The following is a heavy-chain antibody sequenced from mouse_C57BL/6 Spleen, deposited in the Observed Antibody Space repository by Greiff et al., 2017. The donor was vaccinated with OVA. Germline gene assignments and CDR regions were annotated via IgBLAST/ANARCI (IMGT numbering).Heavy chain of an antibody. J-gene: IGHJ1*03. CDR3: ARRAITTVGWYFDV. D-gene: IGHD1-1*01. CDR2: INPNNGGT. Sequence: EVQLQQSGPELVKPGASVKISCKASGYTFTDYYMNWVKQSHGKSLEWIGDINPNNGGTSYNQKFKGKATLTVDKSSSTAYMELRSLTSEDSAVYYCARRAITTVGWYFDVWGTGTTVTVSS. CDR1: GYTFTDYY. V-gene: IGHV1-26*01.